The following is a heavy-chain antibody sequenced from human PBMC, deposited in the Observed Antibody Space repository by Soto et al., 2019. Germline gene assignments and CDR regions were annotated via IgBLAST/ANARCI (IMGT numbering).Heavy chain of an antibody. CDR3: ARGSGSLYYFDF. CDR1: GFSVSTNY. V-gene: IGHV3-53*01. Sequence: GGSLRLSCAASGFSVSTNYMTWVRQAPGKGLEWVSVIYSGGSTYYADPVKGRFTISRDNSKNTLHLQMNSLRAEDTAVYYCARGSGSLYYFDFWGRGTLVTVSS. D-gene: IGHD1-26*01. CDR2: IYSGGST. J-gene: IGHJ4*02.